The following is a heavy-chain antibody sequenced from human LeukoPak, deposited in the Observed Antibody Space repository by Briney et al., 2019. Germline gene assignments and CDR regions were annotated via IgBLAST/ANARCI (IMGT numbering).Heavy chain of an antibody. V-gene: IGHV3-23*01. Sequence: PGGSLRLSCAASGFTFSTYVVNWVRQAPGKGLEWVSSFTATGGRTYYADSVKGRFTISRDNSKNTLYLQLNSLRAEDTAVYFCAKGLLDPNLVLDYWGQGTLVTVSS. CDR1: GFTFSTYV. J-gene: IGHJ4*02. CDR2: FTATGGRT. D-gene: IGHD2-8*02. CDR3: AKGLLDPNLVLDY.